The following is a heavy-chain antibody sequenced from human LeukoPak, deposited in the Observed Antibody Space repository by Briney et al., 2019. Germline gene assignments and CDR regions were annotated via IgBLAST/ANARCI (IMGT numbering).Heavy chain of an antibody. CDR3: ARHSIYYYYGMDV. CDR1: GGSISSYH. V-gene: IGHV4-59*08. J-gene: IGHJ6*02. CDR2: IYGSGNI. Sequence: SETLSLTCTVSGGSISSYHWSWIRQPPGKRLEWIGSIYGSGNINYNPSLKSRVTISVDTSKNQFSLRLTSVTAADTAVYYCARHSIYYYYGMDVWGQGTTVTVSS.